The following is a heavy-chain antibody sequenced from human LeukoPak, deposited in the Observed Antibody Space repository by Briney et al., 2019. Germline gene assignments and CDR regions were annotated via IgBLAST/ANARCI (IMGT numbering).Heavy chain of an antibody. CDR3: ARGAPMSSEATTPDY. D-gene: IGHD5-12*01. J-gene: IGHJ4*02. V-gene: IGHV1-18*01. CDR1: GYTFTNYG. Sequence: GASVKVSCKASGYTFTNYGFIWVRQAPGQGLEWMGWISAYNGNTNYAQKFQGRVTMTTDTSTSTAYMEVRSLRSDDTAFYYCARGAPMSSEATTPDYWGQGTLVTVSS. CDR2: ISAYNGNT.